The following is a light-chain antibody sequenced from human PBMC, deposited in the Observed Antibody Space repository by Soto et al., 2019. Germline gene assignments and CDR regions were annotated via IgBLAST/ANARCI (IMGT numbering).Light chain of an antibody. J-gene: IGLJ1*01. V-gene: IGLV1-44*01. CDR3: ASWDDSLNGLL. Sequence: QSVLTQPPSASGTPGQRVTISCSGSNSDIGSNTVNWYQQLPGTAPKLLIHTNNQRPSGVPDRFSGSKSGTSASLAISGLQSEDEADYYCASWDDSLNGLLFGTGTKLAVL. CDR1: NSDIGSNT. CDR2: TNN.